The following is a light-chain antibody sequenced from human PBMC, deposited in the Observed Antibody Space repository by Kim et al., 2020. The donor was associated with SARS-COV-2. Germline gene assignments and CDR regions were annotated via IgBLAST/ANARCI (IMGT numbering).Light chain of an antibody. CDR3: QQYGASSGT. V-gene: IGKV3-20*01. Sequence: SPGESATLSCSASQSVRNNDVVWYQQKPGQAPRLLIYRAFSRASGIPDRFSGSGSGTDFTLTISRLEPEDFAVYYCQQYGASSGTFGQGTKVDIK. CDR1: QSVRNND. J-gene: IGKJ1*01. CDR2: RAF.